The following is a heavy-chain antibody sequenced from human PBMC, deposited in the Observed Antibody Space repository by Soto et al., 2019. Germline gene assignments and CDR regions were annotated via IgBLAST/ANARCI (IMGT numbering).Heavy chain of an antibody. CDR3: ARDRDGYYDSSGSKNWFDP. Sequence: SSETLSLTCTFSCGSIISYYWSWIRQPAGKGLEWIGRIYTSGSTNYNPSLKSRVTMSVDTSKNQFSLKLSSVTAADTAVYYCARDRDGYYDSSGSKNWFDPWGQGTLVTVSS. J-gene: IGHJ5*02. D-gene: IGHD3-22*01. CDR2: IYTSGST. CDR1: CGSIISYY. V-gene: IGHV4-4*07.